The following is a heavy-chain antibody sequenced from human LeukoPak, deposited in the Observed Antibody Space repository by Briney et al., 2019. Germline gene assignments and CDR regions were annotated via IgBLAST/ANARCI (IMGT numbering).Heavy chain of an antibody. CDR3: ARYIGGSGTYYFDH. D-gene: IGHD1-26*01. CDR1: GGSISSSSYY. CDR2: IYYSGST. Sequence: SETLSLTCTVSGGSISSSSYYWGWIRQPPGKGLELIGSIYYSGSTYYNPSLKSRVTISVDTSKNQFSLKLSSVTAADTAVYYCARYIGGSGTYYFDHWGQGTLVTVSS. J-gene: IGHJ4*02. V-gene: IGHV4-39*01.